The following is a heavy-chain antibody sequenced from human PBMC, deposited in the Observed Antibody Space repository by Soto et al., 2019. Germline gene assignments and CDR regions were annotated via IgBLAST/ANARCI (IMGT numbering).Heavy chain of an antibody. V-gene: IGHV1-69*01. J-gene: IGHJ6*02. D-gene: IGHD5-12*01. CDR1: GGTFSTYA. Sequence: QVQLVQSGAEVKKPGSSVKVSCKASGGTFSTYAISWVRQAPGQGLEWMGGIIPIFSTANYPQKFQGRVTITADASTSTAYMEVSSLRSDDTAVYYGAREGGYDPSYYYYGMDVWGQGTTVIVSS. CDR2: IIPIFSTA. CDR3: AREGGYDPSYYYYGMDV.